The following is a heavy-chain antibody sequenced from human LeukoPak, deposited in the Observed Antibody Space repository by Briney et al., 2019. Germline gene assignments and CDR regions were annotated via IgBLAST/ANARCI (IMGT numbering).Heavy chain of an antibody. Sequence: SETLSLTCTASGGSISSYYWSWIRQPPGKGLEWIGYIYYSGSTNYNPSLKSRVTISVDTSKNQFSLKLSSVTTADTAVYYCARVRTTRNWFDPWGQGTLVTVSS. CDR3: ARVRTTRNWFDP. CDR1: GGSISSYY. CDR2: IYYSGST. V-gene: IGHV4-59*01. D-gene: IGHD1-7*01. J-gene: IGHJ5*02.